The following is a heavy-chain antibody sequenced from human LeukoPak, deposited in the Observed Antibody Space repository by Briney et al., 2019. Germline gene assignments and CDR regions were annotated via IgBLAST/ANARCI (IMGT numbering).Heavy chain of an antibody. CDR3: ARDRCSGGSCYGYYYGMDV. Sequence: GGSLRLSCAASGFTFSSYAMSWVRQAPGKGLEWVSAISGSGGSTYYADSVKGRFTISRDNSKNTLYLQMNSLRAEDTAVYYCARDRCSGGSCYGYYYGMDVWGQGTTVTVSS. J-gene: IGHJ6*02. D-gene: IGHD2-15*01. CDR1: GFTFSSYA. CDR2: ISGSGGST. V-gene: IGHV3-23*01.